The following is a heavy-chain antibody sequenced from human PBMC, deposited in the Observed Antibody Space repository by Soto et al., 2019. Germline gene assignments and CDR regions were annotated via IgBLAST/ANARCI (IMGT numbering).Heavy chain of an antibody. V-gene: IGHV1-46*01. D-gene: IGHD6-19*01. J-gene: IGHJ4*02. CDR1: GYTFINYW. CDR2: INPASGEV. CDR3: ARGAPDSSGWYT. Sequence: QVQLMQSGAEVKEPGASVKISCMASGYTFINYWMHWVRQAPGQGLEWRAIINPASGEVRYSQNLQGRLTVTRDTYAATVYMDLSGLTSGDTAVYYCARGAPDSSGWYTWGPGTRVTVSS.